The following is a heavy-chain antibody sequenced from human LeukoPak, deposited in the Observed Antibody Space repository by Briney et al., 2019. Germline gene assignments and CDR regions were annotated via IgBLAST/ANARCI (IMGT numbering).Heavy chain of an antibody. D-gene: IGHD2-2*01. CDR2: IYYSGST. J-gene: IGHJ6*04. V-gene: IGHV4-31*03. Sequence: SQTLSLTCTVSGGSISSGGYYWSWIRQHPGKGLVWIGYIYYSGSTYYNPSLKSRVTISVDTSKNQFSLKLSSVTAADTAVYYCARGSYCSSTSCYAGAPYYYYGMDVWGKGTTVTVSS. CDR3: ARGSYCSSTSCYAGAPYYYYGMDV. CDR1: GGSISSGGYY.